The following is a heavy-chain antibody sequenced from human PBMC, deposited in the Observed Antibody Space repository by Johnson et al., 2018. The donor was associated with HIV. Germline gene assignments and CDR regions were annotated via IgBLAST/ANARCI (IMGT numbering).Heavy chain of an antibody. CDR3: ARDRMRGATKDAFDI. V-gene: IGHV3-23*04. CDR2: ISGSGGST. J-gene: IGHJ3*02. D-gene: IGHD1-26*01. Sequence: VQLVESGGGVVQPGGSLKLSCAASGFTFSGSAMHWVRQAPGKGLDWVSAISGSGGSTYYADSVTGRFTISRDNSKNTLYLQMNSLRAEDTAVYYCARDRMRGATKDAFDIWGQGTMVTVSS. CDR1: GFTFSGSA.